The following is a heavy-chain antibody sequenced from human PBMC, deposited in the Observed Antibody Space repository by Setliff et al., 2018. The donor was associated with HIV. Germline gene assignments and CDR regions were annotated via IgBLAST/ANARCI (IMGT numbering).Heavy chain of an antibody. CDR3: ATVSHTNVAAHDAFDI. J-gene: IGHJ3*02. V-gene: IGHV1-24*01. CDR1: GYTLTELS. D-gene: IGHD6-19*01. Sequence: ASVKVSCKVSGYTLTELSRHWARQAPGKGLEWMGGFDPEDGNTIYAQKFQGRVTMTADTSTDTAYMELSSLRSEDTAVYYCATVSHTNVAAHDAFDIWGQGTMVTVS. CDR2: FDPEDGNT.